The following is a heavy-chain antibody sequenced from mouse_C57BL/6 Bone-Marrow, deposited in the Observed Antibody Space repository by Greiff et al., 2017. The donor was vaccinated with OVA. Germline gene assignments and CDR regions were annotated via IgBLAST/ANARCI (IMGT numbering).Heavy chain of an antibody. J-gene: IGHJ1*03. CDR3: ARSPYYYGSSYWYFDV. Sequence: QVQLQQPGAELVRPGSSVKLSCKASGYTFTSYWMHWVKQRPIQGLEWIGNIDPSDSETHYNQKFKDKATLTVDKSSSTAYMQLSSLTSEDSAVYYCARSPYYYGSSYWYFDVWGKGTTVTVAS. V-gene: IGHV1-52*01. CDR1: GYTFTSYW. CDR2: IDPSDSET. D-gene: IGHD1-1*01.